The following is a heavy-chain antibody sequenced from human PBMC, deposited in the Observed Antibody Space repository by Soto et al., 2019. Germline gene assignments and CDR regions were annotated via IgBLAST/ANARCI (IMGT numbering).Heavy chain of an antibody. CDR1: GVSISNYY. Sequence: PSETLSLTCTVSGVSISNYYWSWIRQAPGKGLEWIGYIFYSGSTSYNPSLKSRVTISVDTTKNQVSLNLKSISAPDTAVYYCARTKQFRDNAYGGAMAVWGQGTTVT. CDR2: IFYSGST. D-gene: IGHD3-16*01. CDR3: ARTKQFRDNAYGGAMAV. J-gene: IGHJ6*02. V-gene: IGHV4-59*01.